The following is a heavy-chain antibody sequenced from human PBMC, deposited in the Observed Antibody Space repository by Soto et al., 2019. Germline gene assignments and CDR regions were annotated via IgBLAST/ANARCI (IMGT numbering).Heavy chain of an antibody. V-gene: IGHV1-2*02. CDR2: INPNSGGT. CDR3: ARDRRNDYYDSSGYLANRGFDP. D-gene: IGHD3-22*01. J-gene: IGHJ5*02. CDR1: GYTFTGYY. Sequence: ASVKVSCKASGYTFTGYYMHWVRQAPGQGLEWMGWINPNSGGTNYAQKFQGRVTMTRDTSISTAYMELSRLRSDDTAVYYCARDRRNDYYDSSGYLANRGFDPWGQGTLVTVSS.